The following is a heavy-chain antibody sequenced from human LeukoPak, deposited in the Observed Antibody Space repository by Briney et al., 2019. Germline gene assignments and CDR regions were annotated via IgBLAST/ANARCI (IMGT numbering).Heavy chain of an antibody. CDR2: INPNSGGT. CDR1: GYTFTCYY. D-gene: IGHD2-15*01. V-gene: IGHV1-2*02. J-gene: IGHJ6*03. CDR3: ALGYCSRGSCYNRYYYYYMDV. Sequence: GASVKVSFKASGYTFTCYYMHWGRQAPGQGLELVGWINPNSGGTNYEQKFQGRVTMSRDTSISTAYMELSRLRSDDTAVYYCALGYCSRGSCYNRYYYYYMDVWGKGTTVTVCS.